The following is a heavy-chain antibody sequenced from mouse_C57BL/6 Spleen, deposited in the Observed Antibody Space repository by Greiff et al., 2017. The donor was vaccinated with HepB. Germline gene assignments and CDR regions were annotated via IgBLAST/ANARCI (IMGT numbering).Heavy chain of an antibody. D-gene: IGHD1-1*01. V-gene: IGHV3-6*01. CDR1: GYSITSGYY. J-gene: IGHJ2*01. CDR2: ISYDGSN. CDR3: AREGTTLYFDY. Sequence: EVQLQESGPGLVKPSQSLSLTCSVTGYSITSGYYWNWIRQFPGNKLEWTGYISYDGSNNYNPSLKNRISITRDTSKNQFFLKLNSVTTEDTATYYCAREGTTLYFDYWGQGTTLTVSS.